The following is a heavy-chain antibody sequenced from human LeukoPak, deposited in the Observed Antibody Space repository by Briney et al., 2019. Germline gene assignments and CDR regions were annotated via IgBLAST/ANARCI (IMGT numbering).Heavy chain of an antibody. D-gene: IGHD5-12*01. CDR1: GFTFSSYP. V-gene: IGHV3-30*04. Sequence: PGGSLRLSCAASGFTFSSYPMHWVRQAPGKGLEWVALISYDGSNKYYADSVKGRFTISRDNSKNTLYLQMNSLRAEDTAVYYCARDQVGYSGYINTSYFDNWGQGTLVTVSS. J-gene: IGHJ4*02. CDR2: ISYDGSNK. CDR3: ARDQVGYSGYINTSYFDN.